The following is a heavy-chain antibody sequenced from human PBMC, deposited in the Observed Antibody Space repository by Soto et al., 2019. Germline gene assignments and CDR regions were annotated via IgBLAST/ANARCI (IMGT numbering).Heavy chain of an antibody. D-gene: IGHD6-6*01. CDR3: ARSVAARRGEDWFDP. V-gene: IGHV3-48*01. J-gene: IGHJ5*02. CDR1: GFTLSTYS. CDR2: ISGRSSAI. Sequence: GSLRLSCAASGFTLSTYSLTWVRQAPGKGLEWVSYISGRSSAIYYADSVKGRFTISRDNSKNTLYLQMNSLRAEDTAVYYCARSVAARRGEDWFDPWGQGTLVTVSS.